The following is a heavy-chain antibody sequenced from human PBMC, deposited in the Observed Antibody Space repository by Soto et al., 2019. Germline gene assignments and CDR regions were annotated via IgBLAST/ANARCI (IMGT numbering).Heavy chain of an antibody. J-gene: IGHJ6*04. V-gene: IGHV3-74*01. CDR3: ARGWFGPDV. D-gene: IGHD3-10*01. Sequence: EVHLVESGGGLVQPGGSLRLSCAASGFTLSGRAMHWVRQAPGKGLVWVSGIDNAGTDSTYADSVKGRFTSSRDNAKNMLYLQMHSLRVEDTAVYYCARGWFGPDVLGKGTTVTVSS. CDR2: IDNAGTDS. CDR1: GFTLSGRA.